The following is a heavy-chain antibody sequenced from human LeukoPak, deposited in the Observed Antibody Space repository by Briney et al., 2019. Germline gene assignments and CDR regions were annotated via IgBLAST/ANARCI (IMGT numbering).Heavy chain of an antibody. V-gene: IGHV1-69*06. CDR2: IIPIFGTA. D-gene: IGHD1-1*01. Sequence: GASVKVSCKASGGTFSSYAISWVRQAPGQGLEWMGGIIPIFGTANYAQKFQGRVTITADKSTSTAYMELSSLRSEDTAVYYCARDRERVSRFDPWGQGTLVTVSS. J-gene: IGHJ5*02. CDR1: GGTFSSYA. CDR3: ARDRERVSRFDP.